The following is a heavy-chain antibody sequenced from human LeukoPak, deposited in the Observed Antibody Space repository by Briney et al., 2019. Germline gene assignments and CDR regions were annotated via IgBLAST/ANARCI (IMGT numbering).Heavy chain of an antibody. Sequence: SGGSLRLSCAASGFTFSSYSMNWVRQAPGKGLEWVSSISSSSSYIYYADSVKGRFTASRDNAKGSLFLQMNSLRAEDTAVYYCARWFTSTFRHFYYYYGLDVWGQGTTVTVSS. CDR2: ISSSSSYI. CDR1: GFTFSSYS. D-gene: IGHD2-2*01. V-gene: IGHV3-21*01. CDR3: ARWFTSTFRHFYYYYGLDV. J-gene: IGHJ6*02.